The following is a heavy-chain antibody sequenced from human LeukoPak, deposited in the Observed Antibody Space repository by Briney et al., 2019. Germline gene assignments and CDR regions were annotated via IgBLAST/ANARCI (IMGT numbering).Heavy chain of an antibody. D-gene: IGHD5-18*01. J-gene: IGHJ4*02. V-gene: IGHV3-23*01. CDR2: IFGSGGSP. CDR1: GFTFGSHA. Sequence: GGSLRLSCEASGFTFGSHAMYWVRQAPGKGLEWVAGIFGSGGSPHYADSVKGRFTISRDNPRSTVYLQINSLRDDDTAVYYCGKTTVGYSSGQKPAWPVDFWGQGTLVTVSS. CDR3: GKTTVGYSSGQKPAWPVDF.